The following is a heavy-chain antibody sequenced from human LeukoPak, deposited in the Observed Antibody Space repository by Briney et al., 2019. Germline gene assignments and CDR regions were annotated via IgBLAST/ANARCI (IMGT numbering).Heavy chain of an antibody. Sequence: GGSLRLSCAASGFTFSSYGMHGVRQAPGKGLEWVALIWYDGSSKYYRDSVKGRFTISRDNSKNTLYLQMNSLRDEDTAVYYCAREMGLNIVATFGYWGQGTLVTVSS. V-gene: IGHV3-33*01. D-gene: IGHD5-12*01. CDR2: IWYDGSSK. CDR1: GFTFSSYG. CDR3: AREMGLNIVATFGY. J-gene: IGHJ4*02.